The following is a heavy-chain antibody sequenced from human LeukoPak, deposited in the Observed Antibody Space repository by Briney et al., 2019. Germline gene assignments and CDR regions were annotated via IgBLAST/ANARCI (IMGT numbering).Heavy chain of an antibody. CDR2: IKQDGSEK. V-gene: IGHV3-7*03. D-gene: IGHD3-10*01. CDR3: ARDRGPYSSGSYYLV. J-gene: IGHJ4*02. Sequence: GGSLRLSCAASRFTFSNYWMNWVRQAPGKGLEWVANIKQDGSEKYYVDSVKGRFTISRDNAKNSLYLQMNSLRAEDTAVYYCARDRGPYSSGSYYLVWGQGTLVTVSS. CDR1: RFTFSNYW.